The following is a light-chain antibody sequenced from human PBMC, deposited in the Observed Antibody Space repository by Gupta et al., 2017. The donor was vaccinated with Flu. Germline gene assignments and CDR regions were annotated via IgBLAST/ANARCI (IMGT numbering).Light chain of an antibody. CDR3: QAWESGTWV. CDR2: RDS. CDR1: NLEKDY. V-gene: IGLV3-1*01. J-gene: IGLJ3*02. Sequence: CSGDNLEKDYVCWYQQKPGLSPLLVMYRDSKRPSGIPERFSGSSSGTTATLIISETQAVDEADYFCQAWESGTWVFGGGTKLTVL.